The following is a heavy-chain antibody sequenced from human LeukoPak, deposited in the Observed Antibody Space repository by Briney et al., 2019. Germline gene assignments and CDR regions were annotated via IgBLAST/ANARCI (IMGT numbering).Heavy chain of an antibody. CDR2: INPSGTST. CDR3: ARDSNGDAFDI. CDR1: GYTFSSYY. J-gene: IGHJ3*02. D-gene: IGHD2/OR15-2a*01. Sequence: VSVKVSCKASGYTFSSYYMHWVRQAPGQGLEWMGIINPSGTSTSYAQKFQGRVSMTRDTSTSTVYMELSSLRSEDTAVYYCARDSNGDAFDIWGQGTMVTVSS. V-gene: IGHV1-46*01.